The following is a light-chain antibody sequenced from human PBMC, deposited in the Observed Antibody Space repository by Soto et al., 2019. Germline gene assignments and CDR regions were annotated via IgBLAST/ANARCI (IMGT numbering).Light chain of an antibody. J-gene: IGLJ2*01. V-gene: IGLV1-47*02. CDR1: YSNVETNY. CDR3: SATDDSLGGPV. Sequence: QSVLAQPPSASGTPGQRVTISCSGSYSNVETNYVYWYQQVPGTAPKLLIYTNDQRPSGVPDRFSASKSGTSASLAISGLRSEDEADYFCSATDDSLGGPVFGGGTQL. CDR2: TND.